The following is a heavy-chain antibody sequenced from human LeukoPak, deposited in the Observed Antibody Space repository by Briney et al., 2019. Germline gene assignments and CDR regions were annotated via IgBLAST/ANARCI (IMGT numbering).Heavy chain of an antibody. J-gene: IGHJ4*02. V-gene: IGHV3-23*01. Sequence: GGSLRLSCAASGFTFSSYAMSWVRQAPGKGLEWDSAISGSGGSTYYADSVKGRFTISRDNSKNTLYLQMNSLRAEDTAVCYCAKTVPSVFYYDSSGYYLGDYWGQGTLVTVSS. CDR1: GFTFSSYA. D-gene: IGHD3-22*01. CDR2: ISGSGGST. CDR3: AKTVPSVFYYDSSGYYLGDY.